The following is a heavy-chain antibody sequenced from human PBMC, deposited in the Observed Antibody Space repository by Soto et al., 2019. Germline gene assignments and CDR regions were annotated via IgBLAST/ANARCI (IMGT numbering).Heavy chain of an antibody. Sequence: GASVKVSCKASGYTFTTFAIHWVRQAPGQGLEWMGWVNAGTGNVQYSQNFQDRVTFTRDTSASTAYMELSSLGFEDTAVYYCARGYYYDRSGSLFGYWGQGTLVTVSS. CDR3: ARGYYYDRSGSLFGY. J-gene: IGHJ4*02. CDR2: VNAGTGNV. V-gene: IGHV1-3*01. D-gene: IGHD3-22*01. CDR1: GYTFTTFA.